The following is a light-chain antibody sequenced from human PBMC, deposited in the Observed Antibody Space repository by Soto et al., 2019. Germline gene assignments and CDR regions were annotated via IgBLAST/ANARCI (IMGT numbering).Light chain of an antibody. Sequence: DIQMTQSPSSLSASVGDRVTITCRASQVISTYLNWYQQKSGKAPKLLIDAASRLQSGVPSRFSGSGSGTECTLTISSLQPEDFACYYCQQSYSTPLSFGGGTKVDIK. CDR3: QQSYSTPLS. CDR1: QVISTY. V-gene: IGKV1-39*01. J-gene: IGKJ4*01. CDR2: AAS.